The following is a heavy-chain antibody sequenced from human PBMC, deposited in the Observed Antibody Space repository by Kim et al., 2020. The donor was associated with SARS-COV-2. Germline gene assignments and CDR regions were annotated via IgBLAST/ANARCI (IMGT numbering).Heavy chain of an antibody. D-gene: IGHD3-10*01. J-gene: IGHJ2*01. CDR2: TFPT. V-gene: IGHV1-69*04. Sequence: SVKVSCKASGGTSPTYGFSWVRQAPGRGFEWVGRTFPTIYAQKFQGRVSITADTSTSTAFMELSSLRSEDTAVYYCATEVRTYTGSGSYWHFDNWGRGT. CDR3: ATEVRTYTGSGSYWHFDN. CDR1: GGTSPTYG.